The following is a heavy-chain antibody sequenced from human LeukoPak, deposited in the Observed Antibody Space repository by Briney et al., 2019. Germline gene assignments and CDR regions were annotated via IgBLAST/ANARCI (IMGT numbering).Heavy chain of an antibody. J-gene: IGHJ4*02. CDR1: GFSFSDHH. V-gene: IGHV3-11*01. CDR2: ISRDGNII. Sequence: PGGSLRLSCAASGFSFSDHHMSWVRQVPGKWLEWLAYISRDGNIIVYADSVKGRFIISRDNAKQSVYLEMTSLRPEDTAVYYCARYVLLMDYWGQGTLVTVSS. D-gene: IGHD3-16*01. CDR3: ARYVLLMDY.